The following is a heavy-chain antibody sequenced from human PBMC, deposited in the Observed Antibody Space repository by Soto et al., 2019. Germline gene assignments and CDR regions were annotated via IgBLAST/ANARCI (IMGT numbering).Heavy chain of an antibody. J-gene: IGHJ5*02. CDR3: AHPHVCNSGTCHVP. Sequence: ASVKVSCKASGGTFSTLAIRWVRQAPGQGLEWLGGIIPIFGTVNYAQKFRGRVTITADKSTTTAYMELSSLRPEDTAVYYCAHPHVCNSGTCHVPWGQGTEVTVSS. CDR2: IIPIFGTV. V-gene: IGHV1-69*06. CDR1: GGTFSTLA. D-gene: IGHD1-26*01.